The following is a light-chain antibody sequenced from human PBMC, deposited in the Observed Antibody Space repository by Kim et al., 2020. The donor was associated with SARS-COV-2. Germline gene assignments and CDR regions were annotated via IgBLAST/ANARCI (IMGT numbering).Light chain of an antibody. V-gene: IGLV3-19*01. CDR1: SHRNYY. CDR3: KSRDSSGNLLV. CDR2: PKN. Sequence: ALGQTVRITCHGDSHRNYYASWYQQKPGQAPVLVIYPKNNRPSGIPDRFSGSSSGNTASLTITGAQAEDEADYYCKSRDSSGNLLVFGGGTQLTVL. J-gene: IGLJ2*01.